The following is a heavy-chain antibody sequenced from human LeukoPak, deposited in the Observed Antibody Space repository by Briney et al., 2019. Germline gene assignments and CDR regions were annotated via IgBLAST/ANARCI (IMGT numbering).Heavy chain of an antibody. Sequence: PSETLSLTCTVSGGSISSSSYYWGWIRQPPGKGLEWIGSIYYSGSTYYNPSLKSRVTISVDTSKNQFSLKLSSVTAADTAVYYCARHTQLWYPIDYWGQGTLVTVSS. J-gene: IGHJ4*02. V-gene: IGHV4-39*01. CDR3: ARHTQLWYPIDY. CDR1: GGSISSSSYY. D-gene: IGHD5-18*01. CDR2: IYYSGST.